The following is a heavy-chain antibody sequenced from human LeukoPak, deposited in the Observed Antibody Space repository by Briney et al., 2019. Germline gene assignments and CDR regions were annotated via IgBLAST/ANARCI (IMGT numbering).Heavy chain of an antibody. Sequence: SETLSLTCTVSDDSISGHYRGWIRQPPGKGLEWIGYIHNSGTSTYNLSLKSRVTISADTSKNQFSLKLNSMTTADTAVYYCTRGAGWLIDYWGQGILVTVSS. CDR1: DDSISGHY. D-gene: IGHD3-16*01. J-gene: IGHJ4*02. CDR3: TRGAGWLIDY. CDR2: IHNSGTS. V-gene: IGHV4-59*11.